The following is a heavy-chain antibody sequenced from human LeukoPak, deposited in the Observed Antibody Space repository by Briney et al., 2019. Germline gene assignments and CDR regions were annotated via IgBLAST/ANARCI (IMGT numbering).Heavy chain of an antibody. D-gene: IGHD1-1*01. V-gene: IGHV1-69*05. CDR3: ARVEKGGTVDY. Sequence: GSSVKVSCKASGDTFSSYAISWVRQAPGQGLEWMGRIIPIFGTANYAQKSQGRVTITTYESTSTAYMELSSLRSEDTAVYYCARVEKGGTVDYWGQGTLVTVSS. CDR1: GDTFSSYA. J-gene: IGHJ4*02. CDR2: IIPIFGTA.